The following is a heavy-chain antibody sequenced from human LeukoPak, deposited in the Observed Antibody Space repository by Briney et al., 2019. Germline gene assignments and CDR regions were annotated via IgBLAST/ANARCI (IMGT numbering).Heavy chain of an antibody. CDR1: GYTFTGYY. J-gene: IGHJ3*02. Sequence: RASVKVSCKASGYTFTGYYMHWVRQAPGQGLEWMGWINPNSGGTNYAQKFQGRVTMTRDTSISTAYMELSRLRSDDTAVYYCARSLYDILTGYYNFGGSDAFDIWGQGTMVTVSS. V-gene: IGHV1-2*02. CDR3: ARSLYDILTGYYNFGGSDAFDI. D-gene: IGHD3-9*01. CDR2: INPNSGGT.